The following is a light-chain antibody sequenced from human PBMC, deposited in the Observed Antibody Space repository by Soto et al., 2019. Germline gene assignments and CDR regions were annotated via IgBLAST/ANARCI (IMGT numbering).Light chain of an antibody. Sequence: EIVMTQSPATLSVSPGESVTLSCRASQNIGRDLAWYLQKPGQVPRLLIYDASNRATGIPGRFSGTGSGTEFTLTIHCLQSEDFAVYYCHHYSIWPPYNVGQGT. CDR3: HHYSIWPPYN. V-gene: IGKV3D-15*01. J-gene: IGKJ2*01. CDR2: DAS. CDR1: QNIGRD.